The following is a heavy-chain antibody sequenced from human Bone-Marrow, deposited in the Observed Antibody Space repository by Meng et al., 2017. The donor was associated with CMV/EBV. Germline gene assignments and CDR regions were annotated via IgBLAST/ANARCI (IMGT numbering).Heavy chain of an antibody. CDR2: ISYDGINK. V-gene: IGHV3-30*04. CDR3: ARGGYCSSTSCYSGIRIGFDP. J-gene: IGHJ5*02. D-gene: IGHD2-2*01. CDR1: GFTFSSYT. Sequence: GESLKISCAASGFTFSSYTMHWVRQAPGKGLEWVAIISYDGINKFYADSVKGRFTISRDNSKNTLYLQMSSLRTEDTAVYYCARGGYCSSTSCYSGIRIGFDPWGQGTLVTVSS.